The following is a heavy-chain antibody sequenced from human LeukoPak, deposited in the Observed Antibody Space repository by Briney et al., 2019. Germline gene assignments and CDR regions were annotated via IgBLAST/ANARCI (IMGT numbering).Heavy chain of an antibody. CDR3: AKVDMGDYSSSPVPYYNYYMNV. Sequence: RGSLRLSCAASGFTLCYYSMNWGGQAPGRGLGWVSCISSCSSLILYSDSVMGRLTISRDNAKNLLYLHMNSLRVEDTAVYYCAKVDMGDYSSSPVPYYNYYMNVWGKGTTVTVSS. V-gene: IGHV3-21*01. CDR2: ISSCSSLI. J-gene: IGHJ6*03. D-gene: IGHD6-13*01. CDR1: GFTLCYYS.